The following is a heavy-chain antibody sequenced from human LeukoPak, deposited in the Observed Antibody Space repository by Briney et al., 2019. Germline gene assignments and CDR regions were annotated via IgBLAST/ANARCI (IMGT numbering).Heavy chain of an antibody. V-gene: IGHV4-59*01. CDR3: ARVRAVSSYWYFDL. Sequence: SETLSLTCTVSGGSISSYHWSWIRQPPGKGLEWIGYIYYSGSTNYNPSLKSRVTISVDTSKNQFSLKLSSVTAADTAVYYCARVRAVSSYWYFDLWGRGTLVTVSS. J-gene: IGHJ2*01. D-gene: IGHD6-19*01. CDR1: GGSISSYH. CDR2: IYYSGST.